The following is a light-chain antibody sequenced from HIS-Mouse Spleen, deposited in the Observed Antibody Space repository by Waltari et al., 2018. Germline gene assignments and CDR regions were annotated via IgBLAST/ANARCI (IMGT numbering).Light chain of an antibody. CDR2: EVS. J-gene: IGLJ2*01. CDR3: SSYTSSSTLVV. Sequence: QSALTQPASVSGSPGQSITISCTGPSSYVRGYTYVSWYHQHPATAPKLMIYEVSNRPSGVSNRFSGSKSGNTASLTISGLQAEDEADYYCSSYTSSSTLVVFGGGTKLTVL. V-gene: IGLV2-14*01. CDR1: SSYVRGYTY.